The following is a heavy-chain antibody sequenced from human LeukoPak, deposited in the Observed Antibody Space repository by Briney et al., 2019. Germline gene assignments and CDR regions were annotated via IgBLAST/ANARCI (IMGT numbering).Heavy chain of an antibody. CDR3: ARVGRIFRTHDEYFQH. V-gene: IGHV4-34*01. J-gene: IGHJ1*01. D-gene: IGHD2-15*01. CDR2: INHSGGT. Sequence: SETLSLTCAVYGGSFSGYYWSWIRQPPGKGLEWIGEINHSGGTNYNPSLKSRVTISVDTSKIQFSLKLSSLTAADTAVYYCARVGRIFRTHDEYFQHWGQGTLVTVSS. CDR1: GGSFSGYY.